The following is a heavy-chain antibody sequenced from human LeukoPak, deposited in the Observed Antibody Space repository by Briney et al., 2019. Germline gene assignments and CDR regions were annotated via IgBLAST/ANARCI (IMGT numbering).Heavy chain of an antibody. V-gene: IGHV5-10-1*04. D-gene: IGHD2-2*01. Sequence: NRGESLKISCKGSGYSFTSYWISWVRQMPGKGLEWMGRIDPSDSYTNYSPSFQGQVTISAEKSISTAYLQWSSLKASDTAVYYCARWLGYCSSATCYQPFDYWGQGTLVTVSS. CDR2: IDPSDSYT. CDR3: ARWLGYCSSATCYQPFDY. CDR1: GYSFTSYW. J-gene: IGHJ4*02.